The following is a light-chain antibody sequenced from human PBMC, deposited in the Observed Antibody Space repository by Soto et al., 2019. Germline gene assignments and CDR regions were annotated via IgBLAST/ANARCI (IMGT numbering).Light chain of an antibody. CDR2: EAS. V-gene: IGKV1-5*03. CDR1: QSISSW. J-gene: IGKJ4*01. Sequence: DIQMTQSPSTLCASVGDRVTITCRASQSISSWLAWYQQKPGTAPKLLIYEASSLESGVPSRFSGSGSGTEFTLTIDSLQPDDFAVYYCQQYNTYSLSFGGGTKVEIK. CDR3: QQYNTYSLS.